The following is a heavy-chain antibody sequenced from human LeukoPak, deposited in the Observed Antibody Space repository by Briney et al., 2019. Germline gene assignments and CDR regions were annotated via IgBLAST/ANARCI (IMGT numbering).Heavy chain of an antibody. D-gene: IGHD3-22*01. CDR3: AKDATTYYYDSSYAFDI. CDR1: GFTFDDYA. CDR2: IKTDGSIT. Sequence: PGRSLRLSCAASGFTFDDYAMHWVRQAPGKGPVWVSRIKTDGSITDYADSVKGRFTISRDNAKNTLYLQMNSLRAEDTAVYYCAKDATTYYYDSSYAFDIWGQGTMVTVSS. J-gene: IGHJ3*02. V-gene: IGHV3-74*01.